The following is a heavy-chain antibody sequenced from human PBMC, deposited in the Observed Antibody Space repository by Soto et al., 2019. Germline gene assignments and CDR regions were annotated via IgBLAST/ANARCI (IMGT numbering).Heavy chain of an antibody. CDR3: AKDQAGVFWSGYYFWAGLMDV. CDR2: ISYDGSNK. V-gene: IGHV3-30*18. CDR1: GFTFSSYG. Sequence: GGSLRLSCAASGFTFSSYGMHWVRQAPGKGLEWVAVISYDGSNKYYADSVKGRFTISRDNSKNTLYLQMNSLRAEDTAVYYCAKDQAGVFWSGYYFWAGLMDVWGKGTTVTVSS. D-gene: IGHD3-3*01. J-gene: IGHJ6*04.